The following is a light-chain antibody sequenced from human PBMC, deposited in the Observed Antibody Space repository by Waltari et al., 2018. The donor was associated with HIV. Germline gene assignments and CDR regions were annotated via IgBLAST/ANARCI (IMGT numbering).Light chain of an antibody. Sequence: QSVLTQPPSVFGAPGQRVTISCTGSSSNIGADYDVQWYQQVPGTAPKLLIYGNNNRPSGVPDRFAGSKSGTSASRAITGLQAEDEADYYCQSYDSGLSGVVFGGGTRLTVL. CDR1: SSNIGADYD. CDR2: GNN. V-gene: IGLV1-40*01. J-gene: IGLJ2*01. CDR3: QSYDSGLSGVV.